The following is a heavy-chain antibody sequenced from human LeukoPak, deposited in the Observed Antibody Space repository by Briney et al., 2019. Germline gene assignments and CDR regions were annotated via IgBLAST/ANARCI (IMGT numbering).Heavy chain of an antibody. CDR2: IYPGDSDT. J-gene: IGHJ4*02. Sequence: GESLKISCGASGNSFSPNWIGWVRQMPGKGLEWMGVIYPGDSDTRYSPSFQGQVTMSADKSISTAYLQWSSLKASDSAMYYCGRGGYSAYEFDYWGQGTLVTVSS. D-gene: IGHD5-12*01. CDR1: GNSFSPNW. CDR3: GRGGYSAYEFDY. V-gene: IGHV5-51*01.